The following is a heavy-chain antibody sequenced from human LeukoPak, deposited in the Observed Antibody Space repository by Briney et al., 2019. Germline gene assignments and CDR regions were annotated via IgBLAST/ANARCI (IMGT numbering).Heavy chain of an antibody. Sequence: GGSLRLSCTASGFTFSTYSMTWVRQAPGRGLEWVSSISDSSTYIYYTDSVKGRFTISRDNAKNSLYLQMNSLRADDAAVYYCARGPTSMGSDYWGQGTLVTVSS. J-gene: IGHJ4*02. CDR3: ARGPTSMGSDY. V-gene: IGHV3-21*01. D-gene: IGHD5-18*01. CDR2: ISDSSTYI. CDR1: GFTFSTYS.